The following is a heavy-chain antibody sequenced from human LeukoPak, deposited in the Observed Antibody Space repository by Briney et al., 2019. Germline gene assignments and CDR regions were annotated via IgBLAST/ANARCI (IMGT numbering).Heavy chain of an antibody. Sequence: GGSLRVSCAASGFTFSSYWMHWVRHTPGKGLVWVSRINGAGSSISYADSVKGRVTISRDNAKNTLYLQMNNLRAEDTAVYYCARGGDYKNDYWGQGTLVTVSS. D-gene: IGHD4-17*01. V-gene: IGHV3-74*01. CDR1: GFTFSSYW. J-gene: IGHJ4*02. CDR3: ARGGDYKNDY. CDR2: INGAGSSI.